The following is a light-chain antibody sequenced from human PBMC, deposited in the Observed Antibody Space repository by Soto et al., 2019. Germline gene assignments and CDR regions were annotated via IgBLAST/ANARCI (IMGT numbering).Light chain of an antibody. Sequence: AILLTQSPSSLSASVLYRVTITFRAIQGIDTSLAWYQQKPGKAPKLLIYAASTLQSGVPSRFSGSGSGTDFTLTISCLQSEDFATYYCQQYYTLWTFGQGTKVDIK. J-gene: IGKJ1*01. CDR3: QQYYTLWT. V-gene: IGKV1-8*01. CDR1: QGIDTS. CDR2: AAS.